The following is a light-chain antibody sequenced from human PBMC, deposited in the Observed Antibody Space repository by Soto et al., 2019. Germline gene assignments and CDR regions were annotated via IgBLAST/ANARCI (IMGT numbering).Light chain of an antibody. CDR2: AAT. CDR1: QSISNY. J-gene: IGKJ1*01. V-gene: IGKV1-39*01. Sequence: DIQMTQSPSSLSASVGDRVTITCRASQSISNYLNWYPQKPGKAPKLLMDAATSLQSGVPSRFSGSGSGTDFTLTISSLQPEDFGTYYCQQSYSIPRTFGKGTKVEIK. CDR3: QQSYSIPRT.